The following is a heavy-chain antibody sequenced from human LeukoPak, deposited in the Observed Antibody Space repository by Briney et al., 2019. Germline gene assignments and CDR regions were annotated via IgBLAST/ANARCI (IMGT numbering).Heavy chain of an antibody. V-gene: IGHV4-38-2*02. J-gene: IGHJ6*03. CDR1: GYSMSRGYF. CDR2: IFHSGST. CDR3: ATSRITMIGDYMDF. Sequence: SETLSLTCTVSGYSMSRGYFWGWIRQPPGKGLEWIASIFHSGSTFYNPSLKSRVTISVDASKNQFSLTMTSVTAADTALYYCATSRITMIGDYMDFWGRGTAVTVSS. D-gene: IGHD3-22*01.